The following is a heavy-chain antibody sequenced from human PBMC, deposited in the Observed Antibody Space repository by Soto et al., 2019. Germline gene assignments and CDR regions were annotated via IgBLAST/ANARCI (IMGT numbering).Heavy chain of an antibody. J-gene: IGHJ4*02. CDR3: AHKGSGDYVLDY. D-gene: IGHD4-17*01. CDR1: GFSLSTSGVG. CDR2: IYWDDVK. Sequence: QITLKESGPTLVKPTQTLTLTCTLSGFSLSTSGVGVGWIRQSPGKALEWLAVIYWDDVKHYSPSLEGRLTITKDTFESEVVLTMTNMDPVDTATYYCAHKGSGDYVLDYWGQGILVTVSS. V-gene: IGHV2-5*02.